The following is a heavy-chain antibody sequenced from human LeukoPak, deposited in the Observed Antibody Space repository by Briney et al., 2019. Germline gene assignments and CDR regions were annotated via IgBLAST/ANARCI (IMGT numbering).Heavy chain of an antibody. J-gene: IGHJ4*02. Sequence: GGSLRLSCAASGFTFITYTMNWVRQAPGKGLEWVSYIRSSGSTIFYADSVKGRFTVSRDNAKNSLYLQMNSLRAEDTAVYYCARDSGNAGSIDDCGQGTLVTVSS. CDR2: IRSSGSTI. CDR1: GFTFITYT. CDR3: ARDSGNAGSIDD. D-gene: IGHD3-10*01. V-gene: IGHV3-48*01.